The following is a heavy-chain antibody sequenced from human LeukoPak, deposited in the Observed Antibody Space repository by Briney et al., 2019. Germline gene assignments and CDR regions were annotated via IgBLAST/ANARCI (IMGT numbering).Heavy chain of an antibody. D-gene: IGHD6-13*01. Sequence: GGSLRLSCAASGFTFSSNWMHWVRQAPGKGLVWVSRIDSDGSSTSYADSVKGRFTISRDNAKNTLYLQMNSLRAEDTALYYCVRGQATAWGLDYWGQGTLVTVSS. J-gene: IGHJ4*02. CDR3: VRGQATAWGLDY. V-gene: IGHV3-74*01. CDR1: GFTFSSNW. CDR2: IDSDGSST.